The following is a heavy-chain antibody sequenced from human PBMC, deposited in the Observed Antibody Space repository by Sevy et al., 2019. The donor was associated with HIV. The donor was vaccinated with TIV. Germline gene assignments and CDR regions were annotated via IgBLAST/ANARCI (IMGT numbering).Heavy chain of an antibody. J-gene: IGHJ4*02. Sequence: GGSLRLSCAASGFTFSSYWMHWVRQAPGKGLVWVSRINSDGSSTSYADSVKGRFTISRDNAKNTLYLQMNSLRAEDTAVYCCASFTFGGVIAFDYWGQGTLVTVSS. CDR1: GFTFSSYW. V-gene: IGHV3-74*01. CDR2: INSDGSST. D-gene: IGHD3-16*02. CDR3: ASFTFGGVIAFDY.